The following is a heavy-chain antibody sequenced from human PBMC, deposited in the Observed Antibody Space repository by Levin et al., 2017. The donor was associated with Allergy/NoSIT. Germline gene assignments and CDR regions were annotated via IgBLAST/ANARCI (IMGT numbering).Heavy chain of an antibody. V-gene: IGHV3-7*01. CDR3: ARDRHFVYHDYYYYNGMDV. CDR2: IKHDGSGK. Sequence: GESLKISCGASGFTLSSYWMSWVRQAPGKGLEWVANIKHDGSGKYYVDAVKGRFVISRDNVQNSVFLQMNSLRVEDTAVYFCARDRHFVYHDYYYYNGMDVWGQGTTVTVSS. D-gene: IGHD2/OR15-2a*01. J-gene: IGHJ6*02. CDR1: GFTLSSYW.